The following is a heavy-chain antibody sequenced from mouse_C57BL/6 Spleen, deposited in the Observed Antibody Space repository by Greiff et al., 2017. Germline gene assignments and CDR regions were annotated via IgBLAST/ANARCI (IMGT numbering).Heavy chain of an antibody. D-gene: IGHD1-1*01. V-gene: IGHV1-64*01. Sequence: VQLQQPGAELVKPGASVKLSCKASGYTFTSYWMHWVKQRPGQGLEWIGMIHPNSGSTNYNEKFKSKAILTVDKSSSTAYMQLSSLTSEDSAVYCCAMDYGSSYLYFDVWGTGTTVTVSS. CDR3: AMDYGSSYLYFDV. J-gene: IGHJ1*03. CDR1: GYTFTSYW. CDR2: IHPNSGST.